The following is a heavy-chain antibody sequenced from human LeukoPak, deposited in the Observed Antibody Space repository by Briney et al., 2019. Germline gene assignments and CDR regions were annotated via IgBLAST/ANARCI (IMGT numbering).Heavy chain of an antibody. D-gene: IGHD2-15*01. CDR2: IYHSGST. CDR3: ARLGYCSGGSCYYFDY. Sequence: SETLSLTCAVSGGSISSGGYSWSWIRQPPGKGLEWIGYIYHSGSTYYNPSLKSRVTISVDRSKNQFSLKLSSVTAADTAVYYCARLGYCSGGSCYYFDYWGREPWSPSPQ. CDR1: GGSISSGGYS. V-gene: IGHV4-30-2*01. J-gene: IGHJ4*02.